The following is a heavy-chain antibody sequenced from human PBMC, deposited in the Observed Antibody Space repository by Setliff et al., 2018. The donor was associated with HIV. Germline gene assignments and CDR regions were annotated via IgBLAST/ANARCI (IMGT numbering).Heavy chain of an antibody. V-gene: IGHV1-2*02. Sequence: ASVKVSCKASGDTFSSYAISWVRQAPGQGLEWMGRINPNSGGTNYAQKFQGRVTITRDTSISTTYMELSRLTSDDTAVYYCASDIAVIPAASQVGGFDIWGQGTMVTVS. D-gene: IGHD2-2*01. CDR2: INPNSGGT. J-gene: IGHJ3*02. CDR1: GDTFSSYA. CDR3: ASDIAVIPAASQVGGFDI.